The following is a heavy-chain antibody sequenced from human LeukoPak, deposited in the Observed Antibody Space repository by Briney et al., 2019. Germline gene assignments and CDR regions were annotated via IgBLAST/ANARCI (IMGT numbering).Heavy chain of an antibody. V-gene: IGHV3-53*01. CDR3: ARGHIWNGKGAFDI. CDR1: GFTFSSNY. CDR2: IYSRCST. Sequence: TGGSLRLFCAASGFTFSSNYMRWVRQAPGKGLEGVSSIYSRCSTYFPDSVKGRFTNSRHSSKNTLYLQMSSLTAEDTAVYYCARGHIWNGKGAFDIWGQGTMVTVSS. D-gene: IGHD1-1*01. J-gene: IGHJ3*02.